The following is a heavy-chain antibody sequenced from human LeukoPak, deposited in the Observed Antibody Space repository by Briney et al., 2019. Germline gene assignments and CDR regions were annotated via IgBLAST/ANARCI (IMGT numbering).Heavy chain of an antibody. D-gene: IGHD1-26*01. V-gene: IGHV5-51*01. CDR1: GYSFTSYW. CDR2: IYPGDSDT. J-gene: IGHJ4*02. CDR3: ARHGWELPSSRGFDY. Sequence: GESLKISCKGSGYSFTSYWIGWVRQMPGKDLEWMGIIYPGDSDTRYSPSFQGQVTISADKSISTAYLQWSSLKASDTAMYYCARHGWELPSSRGFDYWGQGTLVTVSS.